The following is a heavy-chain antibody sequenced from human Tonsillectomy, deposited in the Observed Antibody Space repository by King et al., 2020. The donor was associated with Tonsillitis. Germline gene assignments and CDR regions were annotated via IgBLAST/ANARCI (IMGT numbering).Heavy chain of an antibody. CDR1: GGSFSDYY. Sequence: VQLQQWGAGLLKPSETLSLTCAVYGGSFSDYYWSWIRQPPGKGLEWIGEINHSESTNYNASLKSRVTISVDTSKNQFSLKLSSVTAADTAVYYCARGTRFGEFLIDYWGQGTLVTVSS. D-gene: IGHD3-10*02. J-gene: IGHJ4*02. CDR2: INHSEST. V-gene: IGHV4-34*01. CDR3: ARGTRFGEFLIDY.